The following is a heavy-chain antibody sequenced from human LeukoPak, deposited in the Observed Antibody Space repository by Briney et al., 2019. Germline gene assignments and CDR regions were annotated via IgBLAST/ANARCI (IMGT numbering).Heavy chain of an antibody. V-gene: IGHV4-59*01. CDR2: IYYSGST. CDR1: GGSISSYY. CDR3: ARGSLGGRGYSYGYFDY. Sequence: ASETLSLTCTVSGGSISSYYWSWIRQPPGKGLEWIRYIYYSGSTNYNPSLKSRVTISVDTSKNQFSLKLSSVTAADTAVYYCARGSLGGRGYSYGYFDYWGQGTLVTVSS. D-gene: IGHD5-18*01. J-gene: IGHJ4*02.